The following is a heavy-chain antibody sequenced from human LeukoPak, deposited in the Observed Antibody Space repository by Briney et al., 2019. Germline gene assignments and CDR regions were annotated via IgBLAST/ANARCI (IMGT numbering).Heavy chain of an antibody. CDR3: ASYSYYYDSSGYFDY. J-gene: IGHJ4*02. CDR1: GGSISSGGYY. Sequence: SQTLSLTCTVSGGSISSGGYYWSWIRQHPGKGLEWIGYIYYSGSTYHNPSLKSRVTISVDTSKNQFSLKLSSVTAADTAVYYCASYSYYYDSSGYFDYWGQGTLVTVSS. CDR2: IYYSGST. D-gene: IGHD3-22*01. V-gene: IGHV4-31*03.